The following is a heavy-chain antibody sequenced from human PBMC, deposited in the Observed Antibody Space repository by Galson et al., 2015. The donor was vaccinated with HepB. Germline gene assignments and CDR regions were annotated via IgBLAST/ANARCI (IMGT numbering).Heavy chain of an antibody. J-gene: IGHJ3*02. V-gene: IGHV3-33*01. Sequence: SLRLSCAASGFTFSSYGMHWVRQAPGKGLEWVAVIWYDGSNKYYADSVKGRFTISRDNSKNTLYLQMNSLRAEDTAVYYCAREGPCSSTSCYRAFDIWGQGTMVTVSS. CDR1: GFTFSSYG. D-gene: IGHD2-2*01. CDR3: AREGPCSSTSCYRAFDI. CDR2: IWYDGSNK.